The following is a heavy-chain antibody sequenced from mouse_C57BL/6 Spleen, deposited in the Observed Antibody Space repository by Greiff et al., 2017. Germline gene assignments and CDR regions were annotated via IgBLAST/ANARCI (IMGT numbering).Heavy chain of an antibody. D-gene: IGHD2-4*01. V-gene: IGHV1-18*01. J-gene: IGHJ2*01. Sequence: SGPELVTPGASVKIPCKASGYTFTDYNMDWVKQSHGKSLEWIGDINPNNGGTIYNQKFKGKATLTVDKSSSTAYMELRSLTSENTAVYYCARSNYEVLYYFDYWGQGTTLTVSS. CDR1: GYTFTDYN. CDR2: INPNNGGT. CDR3: ARSNYEVLYYFDY.